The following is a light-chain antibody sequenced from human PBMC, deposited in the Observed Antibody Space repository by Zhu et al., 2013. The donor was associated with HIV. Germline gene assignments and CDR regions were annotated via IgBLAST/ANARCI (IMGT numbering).Light chain of an antibody. J-gene: IGKJ1*01. CDR1: QGVGSSY. V-gene: IGKV3-20*01. CDR3: QQYTLSPWT. Sequence: VLTQSPTTLSVSPGERATLSCRASQGVGSSYLAWYQQKPGQAPRLLIYGASSRATGIPDRFSGSGSGTDFTLTISRLEPDDFAVYYCQQYTLSPWTFGQGTKVEIK. CDR2: GAS.